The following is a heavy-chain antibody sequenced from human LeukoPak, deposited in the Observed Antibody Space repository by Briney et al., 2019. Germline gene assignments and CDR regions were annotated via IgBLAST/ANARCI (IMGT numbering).Heavy chain of an antibody. CDR3: ARSVSRGIAAAGTKHLDY. J-gene: IGHJ4*02. CDR2: IYYSGST. CDR1: GGSISSSSYY. Sequence: SETLSLTCTVSGGSISSSSYYWGWIRRPPGKGLEWIGSIYYSGSTYYNPSLKSRVTISVDTSKNQFSLKLSSATAADTAVYYCARSVSRGIAAAGTKHLDYWGQGTLVTVSS. D-gene: IGHD6-13*01. V-gene: IGHV4-39*01.